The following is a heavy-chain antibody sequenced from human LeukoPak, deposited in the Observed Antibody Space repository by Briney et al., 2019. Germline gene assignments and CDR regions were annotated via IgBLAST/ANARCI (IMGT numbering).Heavy chain of an antibody. CDR2: INHSGST. V-gene: IGHV4-34*01. CDR1: GGSFSGYY. Sequence: PSETLSLTCAVYGGSFSGYYWSWIRQPPGKGLEWIGEINHSGSTNYNPSLKSRVTISVDTSKNQFSLKLSSVTAADTAVYYCARGPTYYYDSSGSEFDYWGQGTLVTVSS. D-gene: IGHD3-22*01. J-gene: IGHJ4*02. CDR3: ARGPTYYYDSSGSEFDY.